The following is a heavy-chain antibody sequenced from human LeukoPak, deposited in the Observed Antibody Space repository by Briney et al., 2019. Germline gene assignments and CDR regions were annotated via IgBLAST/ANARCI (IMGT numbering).Heavy chain of an antibody. D-gene: IGHD2-21*02. CDR3: ARRDCVGDCYSNWFDP. Sequence: GASVKVSCKASGYMFTKYFMHWVRQAPGQGLEWMGIINPRGGSTGYAQKFQGRITMTTDMSTRTVYMELSSLESEDTAVYYCARRDCVGDCYSNWFDPWGQGTLVTVSS. CDR2: INPRGGST. CDR1: GYMFTKYF. V-gene: IGHV1-46*01. J-gene: IGHJ5*02.